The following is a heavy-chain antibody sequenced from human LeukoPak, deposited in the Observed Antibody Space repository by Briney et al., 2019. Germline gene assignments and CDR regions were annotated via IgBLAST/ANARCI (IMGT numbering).Heavy chain of an antibody. Sequence: SETLSLTCTVSGGSMSSYYWSWIRQPPGKGLEWIGYTYYSGNTNYNPSLKSRVTISVDTSKNQFSLKVSSVTAADTAVYYCARVFHDSSGYPLDYWGQGTLVAVSS. D-gene: IGHD3-22*01. CDR1: GGSMSSYY. V-gene: IGHV4-59*01. CDR2: TYYSGNT. CDR3: ARVFHDSSGYPLDY. J-gene: IGHJ4*02.